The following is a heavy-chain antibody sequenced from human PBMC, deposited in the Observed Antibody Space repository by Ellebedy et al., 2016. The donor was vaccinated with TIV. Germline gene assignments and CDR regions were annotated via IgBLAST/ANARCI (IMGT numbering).Heavy chain of an antibody. V-gene: IGHV3-53*01. CDR1: GFTVSSNY. J-gene: IGHJ6*01. CDR3: ARDWLGDFWSGYFEGIRYGMDV. D-gene: IGHD3-3*01. CDR2: IYSGGST. Sequence: GESLKISCAASGFTVSSNYMNWVRQAPGKGLEWVSVIYSGGSTYYADSLKGRFTISRDNYKNTLYLQMNSLRAEDTAVYYCARDWLGDFWSGYFEGIRYGMDVWGQGTTFTVSS.